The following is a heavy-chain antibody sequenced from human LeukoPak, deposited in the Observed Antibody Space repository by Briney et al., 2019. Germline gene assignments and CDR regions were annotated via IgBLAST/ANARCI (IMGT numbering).Heavy chain of an antibody. CDR1: GFTFDDYA. D-gene: IGHD5-12*01. J-gene: IGHJ4*02. V-gene: IGHV3-9*01. CDR2: ISWNSGSI. Sequence: GGSLRLSCAASGFTFDDYAMHWVRQAPGKGLEWVSGISWNSGSIGYADSVKGRFTISRDNAKNSLYLQMNSLRAEDTALYYCAKDRGYSGYESFDYWGQGTLVTVSS. CDR3: AKDRGYSGYESFDY.